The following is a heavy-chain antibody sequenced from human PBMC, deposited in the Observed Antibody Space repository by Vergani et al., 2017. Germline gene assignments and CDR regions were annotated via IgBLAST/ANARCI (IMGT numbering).Heavy chain of an antibody. CDR1: GYSISSGYY. D-gene: IGHD2-21*02. Sequence: QVQLQESGPGLVKPSGTLSLTCTVSGYSISSGYYWGWIRQPPGKGLEWIGRIYHSGSTYYNPSLKSRVTVSVDTSKNQFSLKLSSVTAADTAVYYCAILEVVTAFDYWGQGTLVTVSS. CDR2: IYHSGST. V-gene: IGHV4-38-2*02. CDR3: AILEVVTAFDY. J-gene: IGHJ4*02.